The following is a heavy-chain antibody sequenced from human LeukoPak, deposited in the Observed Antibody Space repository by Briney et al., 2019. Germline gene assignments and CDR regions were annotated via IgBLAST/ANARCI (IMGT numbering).Heavy chain of an antibody. D-gene: IGHD3-22*01. Sequence: ASVKVSCKASGYTFIDYFIHWMRQTPGQGLEWLGWINPNSGVTRYAQKFQDRVTMTRDTAAYMELSSLKSDDTAVYYCASPSAQIPHSSGYYNAWGQGTLVTVSS. J-gene: IGHJ5*02. CDR3: ASPSAQIPHSSGYYNA. CDR1: GYTFIDYF. CDR2: INPNSGVT. V-gene: IGHV1-2*02.